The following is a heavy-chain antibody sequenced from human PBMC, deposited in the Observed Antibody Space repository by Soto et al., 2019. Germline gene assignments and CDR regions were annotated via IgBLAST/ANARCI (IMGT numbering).Heavy chain of an antibody. CDR2: ISAYNGNT. CDR3: ARARLLGSFDY. Sequence: ASVKVSCKASGYTFTSYAMHWVRQAPGQRLEWMGWISAYNGNTNYAQKLQGRVTMTTDTSTSTAYMELRSLRSDDTAVYYCARARLLGSFDYWGQGTLVTVSS. J-gene: IGHJ4*02. V-gene: IGHV1-18*01. D-gene: IGHD3-16*01. CDR1: GYTFTSYA.